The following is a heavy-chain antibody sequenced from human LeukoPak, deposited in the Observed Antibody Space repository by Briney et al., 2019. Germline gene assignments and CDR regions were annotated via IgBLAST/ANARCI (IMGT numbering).Heavy chain of an antibody. V-gene: IGHV1-2*02. D-gene: IGHD2-2*01. Sequence: GASVKVSCKASGYTFTGYYMHWVRQAPGQGLEWMGWINPNSGGTNYAQKFQGRVTMTRDTSIGTAYMELSRLRSDDTAVYYCARGDIVVVPAALHYFDYWGQGTLVTVSS. CDR3: ARGDIVVVPAALHYFDY. CDR2: INPNSGGT. J-gene: IGHJ4*02. CDR1: GYTFTGYY.